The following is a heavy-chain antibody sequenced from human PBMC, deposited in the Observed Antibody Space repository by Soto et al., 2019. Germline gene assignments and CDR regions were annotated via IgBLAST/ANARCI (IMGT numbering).Heavy chain of an antibody. CDR3: AREEPRPYYSYGMDV. V-gene: IGHV1-18*01. J-gene: IGHJ6*02. CDR2: ISGYNGNT. CDR1: GYTFSMSG. Sequence: QVQLVQSGAEVKKPGASVKVSCKSSGYTFSMSGISWVRQAPGQGLEWLGWISGYNGNTNYEQKFQDRVTMTTDTTTNTAYMELRSPRSDDTAVYYCAREEPRPYYSYGMDVWGQGTTVTVS. D-gene: IGHD1-1*01.